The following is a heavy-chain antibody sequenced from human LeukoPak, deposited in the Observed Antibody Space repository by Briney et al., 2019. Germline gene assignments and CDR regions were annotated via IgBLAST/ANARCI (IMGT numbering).Heavy chain of an antibody. CDR2: IIPILGIA. D-gene: IGHD3-10*01. Sequence: SVKVSCKASGGTFSSYTISWVRRAPGQGLEWMGRIIPILGIANYAQKFQGRVTITADKSTSTAYMELSSLRSEDTAVYYCARTYHYGSGSQNWFDPWGQGTLVTVSS. CDR3: ARTYHYGSGSQNWFDP. CDR1: GGTFSSYT. V-gene: IGHV1-69*02. J-gene: IGHJ5*02.